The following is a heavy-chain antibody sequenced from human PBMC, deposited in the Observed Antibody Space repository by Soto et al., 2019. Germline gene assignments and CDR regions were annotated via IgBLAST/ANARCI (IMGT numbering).Heavy chain of an antibody. CDR1: GFTFSSYS. V-gene: IGHV3-23*01. J-gene: IGHJ4*02. D-gene: IGHD2-15*01. CDR3: AKEGYCSGGSCLGFDY. CDR2: ISGRDDST. Sequence: GGSLRLSCAASGFTFSSYSMGWVRQAPGKGLEWVSAISGRDDSTNYADSVRGRFTISRDNSKNTLYLQMNSLRAEDTAIYYCAKEGYCSGGSCLGFDYWGQGTLVTVSS.